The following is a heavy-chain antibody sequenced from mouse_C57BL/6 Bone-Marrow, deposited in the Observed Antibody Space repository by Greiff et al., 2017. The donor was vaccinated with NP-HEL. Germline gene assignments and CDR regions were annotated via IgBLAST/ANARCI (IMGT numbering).Heavy chain of an antibody. V-gene: IGHV3-6*01. D-gene: IGHD2-12*01. J-gene: IGHJ3*01. CDR1: GYSITSGYY. Sequence: ESGPGLVKPSQSLSLTCSVTGYSITSGYYWNWIRQFPGNKLEWMGYISYDGSNNYNPSLKNRISITRDTSKNQFFLKLNSVTTEDTATYYCARDYYSRTYWGQGTLVTVSA. CDR2: ISYDGSN. CDR3: ARDYYSRTY.